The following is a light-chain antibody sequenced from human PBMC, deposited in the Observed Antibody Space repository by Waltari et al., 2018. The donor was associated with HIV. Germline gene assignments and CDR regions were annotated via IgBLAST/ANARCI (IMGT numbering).Light chain of an antibody. J-gene: IGKJ1*01. CDR2: AAS. V-gene: IGKV1-39*01. CDR3: LQTYGAPRNPPS. CDR1: QSIASY. Sequence: DIQMTQSPSSLSASVGDRLTIACRASQSIASYVNWYQQKPGKAPNLLIYAASTLQTGVPSRFSGSGSGTQFTLTISGLQVEDFATYYCLQTYGAPRNPPSFGQGTRVEVK.